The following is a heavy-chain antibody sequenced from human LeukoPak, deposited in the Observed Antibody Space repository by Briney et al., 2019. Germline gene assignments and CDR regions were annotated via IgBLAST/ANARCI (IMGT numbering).Heavy chain of an antibody. V-gene: IGHV3-48*01. CDR1: GFTFSSYS. CDR3: AKDGYYYDSSGYDY. D-gene: IGHD3-22*01. CDR2: ISTSSSTI. Sequence: PGGSLRLSCAASGFTFSSYSMNWVRQAPGKGLEWVSYISTSSSTIYYADSVKGRFTISRDNAKNSLYLQMSSLRAEDTAVYYCAKDGYYYDSSGYDYWGQGTLVTVSS. J-gene: IGHJ4*02.